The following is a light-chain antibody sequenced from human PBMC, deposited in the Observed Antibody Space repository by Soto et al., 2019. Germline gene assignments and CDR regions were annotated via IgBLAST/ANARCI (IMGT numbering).Light chain of an antibody. CDR3: SSYAKSNTLPYG. CDR2: EVS. CDR1: SSDVGGYNQ. J-gene: IGLJ1*01. Sequence: QSALTQPASVSGSPGQSITISCSGTSSDVGGYNQVSWYQQHPGKAPKLVIFEVSNRPSGISIHFSGSKSGNTASLTISGLQAEDEADYYCSSYAKSNTLPYGFGTGTKVTVL. V-gene: IGLV2-14*01.